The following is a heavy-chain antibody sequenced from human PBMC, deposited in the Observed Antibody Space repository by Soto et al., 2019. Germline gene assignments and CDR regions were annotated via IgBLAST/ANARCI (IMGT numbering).Heavy chain of an antibody. CDR3: ARAVVVAANYYYYGMDV. D-gene: IGHD2-15*01. Sequence: GSLRLSCAASGFTFSSYAMHWVRQAPGKGLEWVAVISYDGSNKYYADSVKGRFTISRDNSKNTLYLQMNSLRAEDTAVYYCARAVVVAANYYYYGMDVWGQGTTVTVSS. V-gene: IGHV3-30-3*01. CDR2: ISYDGSNK. CDR1: GFTFSSYA. J-gene: IGHJ6*02.